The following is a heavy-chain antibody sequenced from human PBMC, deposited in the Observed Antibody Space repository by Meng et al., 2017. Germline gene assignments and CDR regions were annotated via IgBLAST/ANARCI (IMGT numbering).Heavy chain of an antibody. CDR2: IYSGGST. CDR3: ARDSSSGWYHNY. D-gene: IGHD6-19*01. V-gene: IGHV3-53*01. CDR1: GFSVTTSY. J-gene: IGHJ4*02. Sequence: GQLAGDGGGLIPPGGSLRLSCTASGFSVTTSYMSWVRQAPGKGLEWVSVIYSGGSTYYADSVKGRFSISRDNSKNTLYLQMNSLRAEDTAVYFCARDSSSGWYHNYWGQGTLVTVSS.